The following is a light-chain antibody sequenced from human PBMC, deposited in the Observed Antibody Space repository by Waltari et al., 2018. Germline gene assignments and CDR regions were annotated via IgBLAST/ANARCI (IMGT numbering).Light chain of an antibody. J-gene: IGKJ2*01. CDR2: WAS. CDR1: QNLLYSSDNKNY. CDR3: QQYYSTMYT. Sequence: DIVMTQSPDSLGVSLGERATINCKSSQNLLYSSDNKNYLAWYQQKPGQPPKLLISWASTRESGVPDRFSGSGSGTDFTRTISSLQAEDVAVYYCQQYYSTMYTFGQGTKLEIK. V-gene: IGKV4-1*01.